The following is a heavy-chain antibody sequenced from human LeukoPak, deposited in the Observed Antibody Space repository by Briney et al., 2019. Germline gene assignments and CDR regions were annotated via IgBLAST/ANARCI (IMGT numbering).Heavy chain of an antibody. CDR1: GGSISSGGYY. J-gene: IGHJ6*02. D-gene: IGHD2-21*02. CDR3: ARTGGDCSSGLCYYAMDV. CDR2: IYHSGST. Sequence: SETLSLSCTVSGGSISSGGYYWGWIRQPPGKVLEWIGYIYHSGSTYYNPSLKSRVTISVDRSKNQFSLKLSSVTAADTAVYYCARTGGDCSSGLCYYAMDVWGQGTTVTVS. V-gene: IGHV4-30-2*01.